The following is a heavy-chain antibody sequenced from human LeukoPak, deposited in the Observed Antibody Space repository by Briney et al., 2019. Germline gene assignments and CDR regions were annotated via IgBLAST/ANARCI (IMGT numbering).Heavy chain of an antibody. V-gene: IGHV1-8*01. Sequence: ASVKVSCKASGYTFTSYDINWVRQATGQGLEWMGWMNPNSGNTGYAQKFQGRVTMTRNTSISTAYMELSSLRSEDTAVYYCARDFMAQDRQLLYRYYYYGMDVWGQGTTVTVSS. CDR1: GYTFTSYD. J-gene: IGHJ6*02. CDR2: MNPNSGNT. D-gene: IGHD2-2*02. CDR3: ARDFMAQDRQLLYRYYYYGMDV.